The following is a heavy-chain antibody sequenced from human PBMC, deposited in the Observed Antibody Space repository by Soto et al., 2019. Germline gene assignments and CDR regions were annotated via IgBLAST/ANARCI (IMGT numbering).Heavy chain of an antibody. CDR3: ARRTDDLYGGNPSAFDY. CDR1: GYSFTSYW. V-gene: IGHV5-51*01. D-gene: IGHD4-17*01. Sequence: GESLKISCKGSGYSFTSYWIGWVRQMPGKGLEWMGIIYPGDSDTRYSPSFQGQVTISADKSISTAYLQWSSLKASDTAMYYCARRTDDLYGGNPSAFDYWGQGTLVTVSS. CDR2: IYPGDSDT. J-gene: IGHJ4*02.